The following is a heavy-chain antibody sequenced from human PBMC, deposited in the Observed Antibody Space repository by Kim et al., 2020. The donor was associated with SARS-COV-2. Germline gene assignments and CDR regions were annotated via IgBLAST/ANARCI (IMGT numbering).Heavy chain of an antibody. J-gene: IGHJ4*02. CDR1: GFTFSSYW. V-gene: IGHV3-74*01. Sequence: GGSLRLSCAASGFTFSSYWMHWVRQAPGKGLVWVSRINSDGSSTSYADSVKGRFTISRDNAKKTLYLQMNSLRAEDTAVYYCARGGGSGSYPYYYDSSGYYYCGQGTLVTVSS. CDR2: INSDGSST. D-gene: IGHD3-22*01. CDR3: ARGGGSGSYPYYYDSSGYYY.